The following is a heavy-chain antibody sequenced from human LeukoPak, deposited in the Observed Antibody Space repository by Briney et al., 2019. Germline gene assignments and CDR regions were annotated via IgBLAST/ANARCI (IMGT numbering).Heavy chain of an antibody. Sequence: PSETLSLTCAVYGGSFSGYYWSWIRQPPGKGLEWIGEINHSGSTNYNPSLKSRVTISVDTSKNQFSLKLSSVTAADTAVYYCASRIAVGYDAFDIWGQGTMVTVSS. D-gene: IGHD6-19*01. CDR1: GGSFSGYY. V-gene: IGHV4-34*01. CDR3: ASRIAVGYDAFDI. J-gene: IGHJ3*02. CDR2: INHSGST.